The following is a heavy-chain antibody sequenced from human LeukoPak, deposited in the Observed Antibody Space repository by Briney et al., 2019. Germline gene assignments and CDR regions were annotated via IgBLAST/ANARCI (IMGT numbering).Heavy chain of an antibody. Sequence: SVKVSCKASGGTFSSYTISWVRQAPGQGLEWMGRIIPILGIANYAQKFQGRVTITADKSTSTAYMELSSLRSEDTAVYYCTRGTIVVSDYYYMDVWGKGTTVTVSS. V-gene: IGHV1-69*02. D-gene: IGHD2-2*01. CDR2: IIPILGIA. CDR3: TRGTIVVSDYYYMDV. CDR1: GGTFSSYT. J-gene: IGHJ6*03.